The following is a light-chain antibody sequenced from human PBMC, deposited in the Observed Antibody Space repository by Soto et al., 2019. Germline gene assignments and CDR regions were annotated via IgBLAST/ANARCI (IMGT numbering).Light chain of an antibody. V-gene: IGLV2-14*01. J-gene: IGLJ2*01. CDR2: DVS. CDR1: SSDVGGYNS. Sequence: QSVLTQPASVSGSPGQSITISCTGTSSDVGGYNSVSWYQQHPGKAPKLMIYDVSNRPSGVSNRFSGPKSGNTASLTISGLHAEDEADYYCSSYTTTSTLFGGGTKVTVL. CDR3: SSYTTTSTL.